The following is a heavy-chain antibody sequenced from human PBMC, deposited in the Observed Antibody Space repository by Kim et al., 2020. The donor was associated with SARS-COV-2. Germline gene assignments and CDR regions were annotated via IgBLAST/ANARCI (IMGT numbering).Heavy chain of an antibody. J-gene: IGHJ4*02. Sequence: NYAQRLQGRVTMTKDTSITTAYMELSRLRSDDTAVYYCAASSSSWQYFDYWGQGTLVTVSS. CDR3: AASSSSWQYFDY. D-gene: IGHD6-13*01. V-gene: IGHV1-2*02.